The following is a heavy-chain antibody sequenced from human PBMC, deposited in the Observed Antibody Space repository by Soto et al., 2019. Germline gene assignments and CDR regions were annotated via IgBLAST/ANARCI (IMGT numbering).Heavy chain of an antibody. D-gene: IGHD4-17*01. CDR3: AADYLRHNSLNGYYYSYGMDV. CDR1: GITFSTYA. V-gene: IGHV3-23*01. Sequence: LRLSCAASGITFSTYAMSWVRRAPGKGLEWVSTIGSNGADKQYADFVKGRFTVSRDSSKSTLSLQMNSLRAEDTAVYYCAADYLRHNSLNGYYYSYGMDVWGQGTTVTVSS. CDR2: IGSNGADK. J-gene: IGHJ6*02.